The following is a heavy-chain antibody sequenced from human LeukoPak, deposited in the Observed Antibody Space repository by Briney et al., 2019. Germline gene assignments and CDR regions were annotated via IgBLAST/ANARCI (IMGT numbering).Heavy chain of an antibody. V-gene: IGHV4-34*01. Sequence: SETLSLTCAVYGGSFSGYYWSWIRQPPGKGLEWMGEINHSGSTNYNPSLKSRVTISVDTSKNQFSLKLSSVTAADTAVYYCARGKILLWFGDQEGGDWFDPWGQGTLVTVSS. CDR3: ARGKILLWFGDQEGGDWFDP. CDR1: GGSFSGYY. CDR2: INHSGST. J-gene: IGHJ5*02. D-gene: IGHD3-10*01.